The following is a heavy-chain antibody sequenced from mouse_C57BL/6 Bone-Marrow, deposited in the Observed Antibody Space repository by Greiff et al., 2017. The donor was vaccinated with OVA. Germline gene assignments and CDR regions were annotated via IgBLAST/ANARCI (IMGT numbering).Heavy chain of an antibody. D-gene: IGHD2-5*01. CDR2: ISDGGSYT. V-gene: IGHV5-4*01. Sequence: EVKLEESGGGLVKPGGSLKLSCAASGFTFSSYAMSWVRQTPEKRLEWVATISDGGSYTYYPDNVKGRFTISRDNAKNNLYLQMSHLKSEDTAMYYCARDYSNYPYAMDYWGQGTSVTVSS. CDR1: GFTFSSYA. J-gene: IGHJ4*01. CDR3: ARDYSNYPYAMDY.